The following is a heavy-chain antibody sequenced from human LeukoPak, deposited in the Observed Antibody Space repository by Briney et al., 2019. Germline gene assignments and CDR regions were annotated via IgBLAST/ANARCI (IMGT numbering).Heavy chain of an antibody. CDR2: ISTGGSA. J-gene: IGHJ4*02. CDR1: GFTFSSYG. Sequence: GGSLRLSCAAAGFTFSSYGMNWVRQAPGKGLEWVSVISTGGSAYYANSVKGRFTISRDYSKNTLYLQMNSLRAEDTAVYYCARVSGYSGYATLDYWGQGTLVTVS. CDR3: ARVSGYSGYATLDY. V-gene: IGHV3-66*01. D-gene: IGHD5-12*01.